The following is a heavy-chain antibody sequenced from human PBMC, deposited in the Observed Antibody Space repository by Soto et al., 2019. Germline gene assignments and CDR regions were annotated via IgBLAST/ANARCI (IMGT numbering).Heavy chain of an antibody. D-gene: IGHD6-6*01. CDR1: GGSISSYY. CDR2: IYYSGST. CDR3: ARPQLNYYYMDV. J-gene: IGHJ6*03. V-gene: IGHV4-59*08. Sequence: LSLTCTVSGGSISSYYWSWIRQPPGKGLEWIGYIYYSGSTNYNPSLKSRVTISVDTSKNQFSLKLSSVTAADTAVYYCARPQLNYYYMDVWGKGTTVTVSS.